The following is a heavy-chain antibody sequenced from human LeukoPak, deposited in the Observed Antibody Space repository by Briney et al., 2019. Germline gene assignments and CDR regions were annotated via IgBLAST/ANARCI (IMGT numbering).Heavy chain of an antibody. V-gene: IGHV3-74*01. J-gene: IGHJ4*02. Sequence: GGSLRLSCAASGFTFSSYWMHWVRQAPGKGLVWVSRINSDGSSTSYADSVKGRFTISRDNAKNTLYLQMNSLRAEDTAVYYCVILWFGELWSNVYWGQGTLVTVSS. CDR3: VILWFGELWSNVY. CDR1: GFTFSSYW. CDR2: INSDGSST. D-gene: IGHD3-10*01.